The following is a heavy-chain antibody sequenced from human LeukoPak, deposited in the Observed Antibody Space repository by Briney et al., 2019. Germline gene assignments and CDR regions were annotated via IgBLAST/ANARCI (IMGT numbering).Heavy chain of an antibody. CDR1: GFTVSNNY. CDR2: IYSGGTT. J-gene: IGHJ5*02. Sequence: GGSLRLSCKASGFTVSNNYMNWVRQAPGKGLEWVALIYSGGTTNYADSVKGRFTISRDNSDNKLYLQMDGLRADDTAVYYCVKDRRYAGNSALSWFDPWGQGTLVTVSS. CDR3: VKDRRYAGNSALSWFDP. D-gene: IGHD4-23*01. V-gene: IGHV3-53*01.